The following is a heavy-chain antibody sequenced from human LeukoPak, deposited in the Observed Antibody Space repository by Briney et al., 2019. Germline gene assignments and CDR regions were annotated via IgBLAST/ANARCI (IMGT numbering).Heavy chain of an antibody. V-gene: IGHV1-18*01. D-gene: IGHD1-26*01. CDR3: ARVRSIVGATNWFDP. CDR2: ISAYNGNT. Sequence: ASVKVSCKASGYTFTSYGISWVRQAPGQGLEWMGWISAYNGNTNYAQKHQGRVTMTTDTSTSTAYMELRSLRSDDTAVYYCARVRSIVGATNWFDPWGQGTLVTVSS. J-gene: IGHJ5*02. CDR1: GYTFTSYG.